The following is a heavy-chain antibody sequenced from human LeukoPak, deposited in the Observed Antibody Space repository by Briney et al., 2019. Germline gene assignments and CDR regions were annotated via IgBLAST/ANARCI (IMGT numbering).Heavy chain of an antibody. CDR2: IYHSGST. V-gene: IGHV4-38-2*02. J-gene: IGHJ4*02. CDR1: GYSISSGYY. Sequence: PSETLSLTCTVSGYSISSGYYWGWIRQPPGKGLEWIGSIYHSGSTYYNPSLKSRVTISVDTSKNQFSLKLSSVTAADTAVYYCARDPIVYYDFWSGYYAGYYFDYWGQGTLVTVSS. CDR3: ARDPIVYYDFWSGYYAGYYFDY. D-gene: IGHD3-3*01.